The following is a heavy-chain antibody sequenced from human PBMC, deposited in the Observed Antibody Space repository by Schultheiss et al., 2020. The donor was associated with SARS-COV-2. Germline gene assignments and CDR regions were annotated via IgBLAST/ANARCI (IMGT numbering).Heavy chain of an antibody. J-gene: IGHJ5*02. Sequence: SETLSLTCAVYGGSFSGYYWSWIRQPPGKGLEWIGEINHSGSTNYNPSLKSRVTISVDTSKNQFSLKLSSVTAADTAVYYCARDGAKKYSSSSGNWFDPWGQGTLVTVSS. CDR3: ARDGAKKYSSSSGNWFDP. D-gene: IGHD6-6*01. CDR1: GGSFSGYY. V-gene: IGHV4-34*01. CDR2: INHSGST.